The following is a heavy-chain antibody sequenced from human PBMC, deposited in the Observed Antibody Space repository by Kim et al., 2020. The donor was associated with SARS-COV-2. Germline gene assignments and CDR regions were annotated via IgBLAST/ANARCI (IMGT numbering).Heavy chain of an antibody. CDR2: ISAGSSSK. CDR1: GFTFNNYA. V-gene: IGHV3-48*02. CDR3: ARGDSIDH. D-gene: IGHD2-21*02. J-gene: IGHJ4*02. Sequence: GGSLRLSCTASGFTFNNYAMNWVRQAPGKGLEWVSYISAGSSSKNYADSVKGRFTISRDSAKNSVYLQMNSLTDEDRGVYFCARGDSIDHWGQGILVTVSS.